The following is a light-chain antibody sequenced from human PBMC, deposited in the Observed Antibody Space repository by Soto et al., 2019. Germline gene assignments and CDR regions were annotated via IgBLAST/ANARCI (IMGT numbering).Light chain of an antibody. CDR3: FSYRASSARFV. Sequence: QSVLTQPASVSGSPGQSITISCTGTSSDVGGYNYVSWYQQHPGKAPKFIIYVVSNRPSGVSNRFSGSKSGNTASLTISGLQAEDEADYYCFSYRASSARFVFGTGTKLTVL. J-gene: IGLJ1*01. V-gene: IGLV2-14*03. CDR1: SSDVGGYNY. CDR2: VVS.